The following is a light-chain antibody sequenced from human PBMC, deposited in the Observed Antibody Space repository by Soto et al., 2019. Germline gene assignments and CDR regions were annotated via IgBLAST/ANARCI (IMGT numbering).Light chain of an antibody. Sequence: DIQMTQSPSTLSGSVGDRVTITFRASQTISSWLAWYQQKPGKAPKLLIYWASTRESGVPDRFSGSGSGTDFTLTISSLQAEDVAVYYCQQYYSIPLTFGGGTKVDIK. CDR2: WAS. CDR1: QTISSW. V-gene: IGKV1-5*03. J-gene: IGKJ4*01. CDR3: QQYYSIPLT.